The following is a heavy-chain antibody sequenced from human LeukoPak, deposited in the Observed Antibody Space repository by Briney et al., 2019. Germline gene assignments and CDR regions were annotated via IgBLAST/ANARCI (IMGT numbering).Heavy chain of an antibody. D-gene: IGHD5-18*01. CDR2: INHSGST. CDR1: GGSFSGYY. J-gene: IGHJ4*02. V-gene: IGHV4-34*01. CDR3: ARGTLSYGFDY. Sequence: SETLSLTCAVYGGSFSGYYWSWIRQPPGKGLEWIGEINHSGSTNYNPSLKSRVTISVDTSKNQFSLELSSVTAADTAVYYCARGTLSYGFDYWGQGTLVTVSS.